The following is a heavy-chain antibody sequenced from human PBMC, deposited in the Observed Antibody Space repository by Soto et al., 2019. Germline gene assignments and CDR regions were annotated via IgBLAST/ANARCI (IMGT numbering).Heavy chain of an antibody. CDR3: AKDAGREGYSYGYTDY. V-gene: IGHV3-23*01. CDR2: ISGSGGST. Sequence: GGSLRLSCAASGFTFSSYAMSWVRQAPGKGLEWVSAISGSGGSTYYADSVKGRFTISRDNSKNTLYLQMNSLRAEDTAVYYCAKDAGREGYSYGYTDYWGQGTLVTVSS. D-gene: IGHD5-18*01. J-gene: IGHJ4*02. CDR1: GFTFSSYA.